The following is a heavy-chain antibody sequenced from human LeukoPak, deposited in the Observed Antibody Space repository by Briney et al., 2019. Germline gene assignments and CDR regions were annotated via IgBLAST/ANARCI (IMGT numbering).Heavy chain of an antibody. V-gene: IGHV4-59*01. J-gene: IGHJ4*02. CDR1: GGSISSYY. D-gene: IGHD5-18*01. Sequence: PSETLSLTCTVSGGSISSYYWSWIRQPPGKGLEWIGYIYYSGSTNYNPSLKSRVTISVDTSKNQFSLKLSSVTAADTAVYYCARGSYGYSYGHGLDYWGQGTLVTVPS. CDR3: ARGSYGYSYGHGLDY. CDR2: IYYSGST.